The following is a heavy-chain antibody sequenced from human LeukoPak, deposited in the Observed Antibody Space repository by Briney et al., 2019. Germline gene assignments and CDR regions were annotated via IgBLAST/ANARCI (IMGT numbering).Heavy chain of an antibody. J-gene: IGHJ4*02. D-gene: IGHD3-22*01. CDR2: ISGNGHQT. CDR3: AKDANYYDSSGFFIPFDY. Sequence: GGSLRLSCSASGFAFSRFAMTWVRHLPGKGLDWVSTISGNGHQTYYGDSVKGRFSVSRDNSKNILYLQMDSPRADDSALYYCAKDANYYDSSGFFIPFDYGGQGTLVTVSS. CDR1: GFAFSRFA. V-gene: IGHV3-23*01.